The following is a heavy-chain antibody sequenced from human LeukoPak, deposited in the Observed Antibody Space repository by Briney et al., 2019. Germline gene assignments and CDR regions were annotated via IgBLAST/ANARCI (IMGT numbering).Heavy chain of an antibody. CDR2: INPSGGST. Sequence: ASVKVSCKASGYTFTSYYMHWVRQAPRQGLEWMGIINPSGGSTSYAQKFQGRVTMTRDTSTSTVYMELSRLRSDDTAVYYCARVLPYYYYMDVWGKGTTVTISS. V-gene: IGHV1-46*01. CDR3: ARVLPYYYYMDV. D-gene: IGHD3-3*01. J-gene: IGHJ6*03. CDR1: GYTFTSYY.